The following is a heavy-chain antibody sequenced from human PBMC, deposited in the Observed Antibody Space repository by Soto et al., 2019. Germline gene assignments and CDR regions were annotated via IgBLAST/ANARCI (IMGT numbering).Heavy chain of an antibody. Sequence: EVQLVESGGGLVQPGGSLRLSCAASGFTFSNYWMSWVRQAPGKGLEWVANIKQDGSEEYYVDSVEGRFTISRDNANNSMYLQMNSLRAEDTAVYYCARHTLYYDYIWGSYRYAHPDHGGQGTLVTVSP. D-gene: IGHD3-16*02. CDR1: GFTFSNYW. J-gene: IGHJ4*02. V-gene: IGHV3-7*01. CDR2: IKQDGSEE. CDR3: ARHTLYYDYIWGSYRYAHPDH.